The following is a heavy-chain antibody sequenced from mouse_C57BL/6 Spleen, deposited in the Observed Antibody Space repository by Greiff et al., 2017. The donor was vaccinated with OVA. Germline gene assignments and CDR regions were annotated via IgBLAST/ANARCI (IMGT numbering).Heavy chain of an antibody. D-gene: IGHD2-4*01. CDR1: GYSITSGYY. Sequence: VQLQQSGPGLVKPSQSLSLTCSVTGYSITSGYYWNWIRQFPGNKLEWMGYISYDGSNNYNPSLKNRISITRDTSKNQFFLKLNSVTTEDTATYYCARGLYYDYAWFAYWGQGTLVTVSA. J-gene: IGHJ3*01. V-gene: IGHV3-6*01. CDR3: ARGLYYDYAWFAY. CDR2: ISYDGSN.